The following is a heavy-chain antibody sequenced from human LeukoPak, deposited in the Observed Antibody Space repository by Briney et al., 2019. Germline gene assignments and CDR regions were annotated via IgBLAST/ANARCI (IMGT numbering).Heavy chain of an antibody. Sequence: PSETLSLTCAVSGGSLSSYYWSWIRQPPGAGPEWIGYIYYTGSTNYNPSLKSRVTISVDTSKNQFSLKLSSVTAADTAVYYCAREFAIRNRRFYYFDYWGQGTLVTVSS. V-gene: IGHV4-59*12. CDR1: GGSLSSYY. J-gene: IGHJ4*02. CDR3: AREFAIRNRRFYYFDY. CDR2: IYYTGST. D-gene: IGHD2/OR15-2a*01.